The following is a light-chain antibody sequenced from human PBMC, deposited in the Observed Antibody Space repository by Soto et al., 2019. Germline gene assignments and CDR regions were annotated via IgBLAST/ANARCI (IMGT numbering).Light chain of an antibody. Sequence: QSALTQPASVSGSPGQSITISCTGSSSDVGGYNYVSWYQQHSGKVPKLMIYDVSNRPSGISNRFSGSKSGNTASLTISGLQAEDEADYYCSSYTTSYTLVFGGGTKLTVL. CDR3: SSYTTSYTLV. V-gene: IGLV2-14*03. J-gene: IGLJ2*01. CDR2: DVS. CDR1: SSDVGGYNY.